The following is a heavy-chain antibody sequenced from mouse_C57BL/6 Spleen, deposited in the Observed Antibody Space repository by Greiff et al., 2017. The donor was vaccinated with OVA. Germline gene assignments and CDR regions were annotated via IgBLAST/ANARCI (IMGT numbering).Heavy chain of an antibody. CDR2: IHPNSGST. Sequence: QVQLQQPGAELVKPGASVKLSCKASGYTFTSYWMHWVKQRPGQGLEWIGMIHPNSGSTNYNEKFKSKATLTVDKSSSTAYMQLSSLTSEDSAVYYCARYYGYGRYFDAWGTGTTVTVSS. D-gene: IGHD2-2*01. CDR3: ARYYGYGRYFDA. V-gene: IGHV1-64*01. CDR1: GYTFTSYW. J-gene: IGHJ1*03.